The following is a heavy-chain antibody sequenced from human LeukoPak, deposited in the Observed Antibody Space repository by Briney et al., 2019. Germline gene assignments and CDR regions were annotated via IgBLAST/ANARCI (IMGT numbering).Heavy chain of an antibody. CDR1: GFTFSSYA. CDR2: ISYDGSNK. V-gene: IGHV3-30-3*01. J-gene: IGHJ4*01. Sequence: GGSLRLSCAASGFTFSSYAMHWVRQAPGKGLEWVAVISYDGSNKYYADSVKGRFTISRDNSKNTLYLQMNSLRAEDTAVYYCAKDHSGGYDYWGQGTLVTVSS. CDR3: AKDHSGGYDY. D-gene: IGHD1-26*01.